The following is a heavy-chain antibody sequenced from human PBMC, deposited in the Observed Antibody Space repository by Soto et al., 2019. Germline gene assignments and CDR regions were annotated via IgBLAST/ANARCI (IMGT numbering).Heavy chain of an antibody. Sequence: SETLSLTCTVSGGSISSGDYYWSWIRQPPGKGLEWIGYIYYSGSTYYNPSLKSRVTISVDTSKNQFSLKLTSVTAADTAVYYCVRRHGLTIDPWGQGTLVTVSS. V-gene: IGHV4-30-4*01. CDR1: GGSISSGDYY. D-gene: IGHD4-17*01. CDR3: VRRHGLTIDP. J-gene: IGHJ5*02. CDR2: IYYSGST.